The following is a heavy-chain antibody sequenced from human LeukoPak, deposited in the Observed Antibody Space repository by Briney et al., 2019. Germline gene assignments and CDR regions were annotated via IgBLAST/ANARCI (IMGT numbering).Heavy chain of an antibody. CDR2: INPNSGGT. Sequence: GASVEASCKTSGYTFNAYYMHWVRQAPGQGLEWMGWINPNSGGTNYAQKFQGRVTMTRDTSISTAYMELSRLRSDDTAVYYCARGPHWDPHFDYWGQGTLVTVSS. CDR1: GYTFNAYY. D-gene: IGHD7-27*01. CDR3: ARGPHWDPHFDY. J-gene: IGHJ4*02. V-gene: IGHV1-2*02.